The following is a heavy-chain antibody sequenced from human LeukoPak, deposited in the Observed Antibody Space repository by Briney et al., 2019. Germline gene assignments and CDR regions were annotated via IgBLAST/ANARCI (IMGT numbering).Heavy chain of an antibody. CDR3: AGYYDILTGYYTDDGMDV. CDR1: GRSFSGYY. Sequence: PSETLSLTCAVYGRSFSGYYWSCIRQPPGKGLEWIGEINHSGSTNYNPSLKSRVTISVDTSKNQFSLKLSSVTAADTAVYYCAGYYDILTGYYTDDGMDVWGQGTTVTVSS. V-gene: IGHV4-34*01. CDR2: INHSGST. D-gene: IGHD3-9*01. J-gene: IGHJ6*02.